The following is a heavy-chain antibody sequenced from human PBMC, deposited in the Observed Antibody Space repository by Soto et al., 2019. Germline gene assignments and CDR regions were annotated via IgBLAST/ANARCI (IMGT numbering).Heavy chain of an antibody. Sequence: PXETLSLTCAVYGWSLSGYYWSWIRQPPGKGLEWIGEINHSGSTNYNPSLKSRVTISVDTSKNQFSPKLSSVTAADTAVYYCASSSSRSDWYFDLWGRGTLVTVSS. D-gene: IGHD6-6*01. CDR1: GWSLSGYY. CDR3: ASSSSRSDWYFDL. CDR2: INHSGST. V-gene: IGHV4-34*01. J-gene: IGHJ2*01.